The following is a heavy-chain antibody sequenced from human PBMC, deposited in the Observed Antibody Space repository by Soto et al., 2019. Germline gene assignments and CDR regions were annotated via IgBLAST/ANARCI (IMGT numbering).Heavy chain of an antibody. J-gene: IGHJ5*02. Sequence: QLQLQESGPGLVKPSETLSLTCTVSGGSISSSSYYWGWIRQPPGKGLEWIGSIYYSGSTYYNPSLKSRVTLSVDPSKNQFSLKLSSVTAADTAVYYCARERLSGTMVRGVIIKKRPYNWFDPWGQGTLVTVSS. CDR3: ARERLSGTMVRGVIIKKRPYNWFDP. CDR2: IYYSGST. CDR1: GGSISSSSYY. D-gene: IGHD3-10*01. V-gene: IGHV4-39*02.